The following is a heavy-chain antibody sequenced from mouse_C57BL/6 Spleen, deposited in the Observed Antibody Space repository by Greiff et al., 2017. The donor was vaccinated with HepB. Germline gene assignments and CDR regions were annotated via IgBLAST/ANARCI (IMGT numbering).Heavy chain of an antibody. D-gene: IGHD2-10*01. V-gene: IGHV14-4*01. CDR2: IDPENGDT. J-gene: IGHJ1*03. CDR1: GFNIKDDY. Sequence: EVHLVESGAELVRPGASVKLSCTASGFNIKDDYMHWVKQRPEQGLEWIGWIDPENGDTEYASKFQGKATITADTSSNTAYLQLSSLTSEDTAVYYCTTLLPTWYFDVWGTGTTVTVSS. CDR3: TTLLPTWYFDV.